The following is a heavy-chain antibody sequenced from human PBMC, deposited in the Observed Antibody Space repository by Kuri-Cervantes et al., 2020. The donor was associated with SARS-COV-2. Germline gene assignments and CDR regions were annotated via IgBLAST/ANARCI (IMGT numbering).Heavy chain of an antibody. J-gene: IGHJ4*02. Sequence: SVKVSCKASGGTFSSYAISWVRQAPGQGLEWMGRIIPILGTANYAQKFQGRVAITADKSTSTAYMGLSSLRSEDTAVYHCAREGYSSSSGRFDYWGQGTLVTVSS. D-gene: IGHD6-6*01. V-gene: IGHV1-69*04. CDR1: GGTFSSYA. CDR3: AREGYSSSSGRFDY. CDR2: IIPILGTA.